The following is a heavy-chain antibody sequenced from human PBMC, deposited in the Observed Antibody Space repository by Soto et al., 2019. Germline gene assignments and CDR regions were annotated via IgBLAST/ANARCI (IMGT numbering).Heavy chain of an antibody. CDR3: ARDLRGTRSRDSPSCSAVLGF. D-gene: IGHD2-2*01. J-gene: IGHJ4*02. Sequence: QVQLQQSGPGLVKPSQTLSLTCAISGDSVSSNSGAWHWIRQSPSRGLEWLGRTYYRSEWYTAYALSVRSRITINPDTSKNQFSLHLNSVTPEDTAVYYCARDLRGTRSRDSPSCSAVLGFWGQGTLVTVSS. CDR1: GDSVSSNSGA. CDR2: TYYRSEWYT. V-gene: IGHV6-1*01.